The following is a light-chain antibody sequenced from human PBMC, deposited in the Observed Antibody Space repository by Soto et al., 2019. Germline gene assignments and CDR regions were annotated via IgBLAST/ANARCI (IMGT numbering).Light chain of an antibody. CDR2: AAS. V-gene: IGKV1-12*01. J-gene: IGKJ4*01. CDR1: QGITSW. Sequence: DIQMTQSPSSVSASVGDRVTITCRASQGITSWLAWYQQKPGRTPKLLIYAASSLQSGVPSKFSDSGSGTDFTLTISRLQPEDFATYYCQQTSSFPLTFGGGTKVEIK. CDR3: QQTSSFPLT.